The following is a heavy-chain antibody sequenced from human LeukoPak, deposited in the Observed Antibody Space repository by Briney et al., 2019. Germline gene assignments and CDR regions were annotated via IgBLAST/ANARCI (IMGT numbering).Heavy chain of an antibody. J-gene: IGHJ6*02. CDR1: XFTFSNYG. V-gene: IGHV3-48*03. Sequence: GGSLRLSCAASXFTFSNYGLNWVRQAQGKGLEWVSYISSSGSTIYYADSVKGLFTISRDKPNNTLYLQMNSLRAEDTAVYYCAKSTTAYYYYGMDVWGPGTTVTVSS. CDR3: AKSTTAYYYYGMDV. D-gene: IGHD5/OR15-5a*01. CDR2: ISSSGSTI.